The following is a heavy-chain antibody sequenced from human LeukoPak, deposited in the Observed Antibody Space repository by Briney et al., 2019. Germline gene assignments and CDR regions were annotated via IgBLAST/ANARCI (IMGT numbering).Heavy chain of an antibody. Sequence: GASVKVSCKASGYTFTSYYMHWVRQAPGQGLEWMGIINPSGGSTSYAQKFQGRVTMTRDTSTSTVYMELSSLRSEDTAVYYCARDPGDYYGSGSSYYYYMDVWGKGTTVTTSS. V-gene: IGHV1-46*01. CDR1: GYTFTSYY. CDR3: ARDPGDYYGSGSSYYYYMDV. CDR2: INPSGGST. D-gene: IGHD3-10*01. J-gene: IGHJ6*03.